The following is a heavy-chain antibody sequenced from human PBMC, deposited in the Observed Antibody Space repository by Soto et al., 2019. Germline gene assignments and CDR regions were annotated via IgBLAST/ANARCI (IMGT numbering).Heavy chain of an antibody. D-gene: IGHD5-18*01. CDR3: ARDNTAMAYYGMDV. CDR2: IYYSGST. CDR1: GYSISSSNW. Sequence: PSETLSLTCAVSGYSISSSNWWGWIRQPPGKGLEWIGYIYYSGSTNYNPSLKSRVTISVDTSKNQFSLKLSSVTAADTAVYYCARDNTAMAYYGMDVWGQGTTVT. J-gene: IGHJ6*02. V-gene: IGHV4-28*03.